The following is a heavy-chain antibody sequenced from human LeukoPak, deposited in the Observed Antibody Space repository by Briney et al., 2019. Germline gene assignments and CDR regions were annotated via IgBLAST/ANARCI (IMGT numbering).Heavy chain of an antibody. D-gene: IGHD6-19*01. V-gene: IGHV4-59*01. CDR3: ATGSSGWSVDY. Sequence: KPSETLSLTCTVSGGSISSYYWSWIRQPPGKGLEWIGYIYYSGNTNYNPSLKSRVTISVDTSKNQFSLKLTSVTAADTAVYYCATGSSGWSVDYWGQGTLVTVSS. J-gene: IGHJ4*02. CDR2: IYYSGNT. CDR1: GGSISSYY.